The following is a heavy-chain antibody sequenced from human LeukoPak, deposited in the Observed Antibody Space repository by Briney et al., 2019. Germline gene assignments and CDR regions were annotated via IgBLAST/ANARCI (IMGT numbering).Heavy chain of an antibody. J-gene: IGHJ6*02. CDR2: IHSGDSNT. CDR3: GRYPPGHYGMDV. CDR1: GSPFSTYW. Sequence: GESLNISCQGSGSPFSTYWIGWVRQMPGKGLEWMGIIHSGDSNTRYSPFFQGQVTISVDKSISTAYLQWRSLKASDTAMYYCGRYPPGHYGMDVWGQGTTVTVSS. V-gene: IGHV5-51*01.